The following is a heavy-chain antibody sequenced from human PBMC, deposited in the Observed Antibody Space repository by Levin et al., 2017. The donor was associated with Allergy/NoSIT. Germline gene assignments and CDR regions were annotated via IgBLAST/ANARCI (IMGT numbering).Heavy chain of an antibody. CDR3: AKGSDYYGSGSGHIIDY. D-gene: IGHD3-10*01. V-gene: IGHV3-23*01. Sequence: AGGSLRLSCAASGFTFSSYAMSWVRQAPGKGLEWVSAISGSGGSTYYADSVKGRFTISRDNSKNTLYLQMNSLRAEDTAVYYCAKGSDYYGSGSGHIIDYWGQGTLVTVSS. CDR2: ISGSGGST. J-gene: IGHJ4*02. CDR1: GFTFSSYA.